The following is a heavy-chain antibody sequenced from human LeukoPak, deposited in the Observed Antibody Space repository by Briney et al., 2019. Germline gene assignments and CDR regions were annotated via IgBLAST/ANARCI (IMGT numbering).Heavy chain of an antibody. Sequence: VGSLRLYCAAPGFTFSSYEMNWVRKAPGKGLHWVSYISSSGSTIYYADSVKGRFTISRDNAKNSLYLQMNSLRAEDTAVYYCARVAGHTAIGVDYWGQGTLVTVSS. CDR1: GFTFSSYE. D-gene: IGHD5-18*01. CDR2: ISSSGSTI. CDR3: ARVAGHTAIGVDY. J-gene: IGHJ4*02. V-gene: IGHV3-48*03.